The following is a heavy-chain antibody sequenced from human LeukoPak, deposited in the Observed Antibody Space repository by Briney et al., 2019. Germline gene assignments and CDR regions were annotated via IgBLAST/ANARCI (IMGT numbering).Heavy chain of an antibody. D-gene: IGHD4-17*01. CDR2: INSNGSST. CDR3: ERVKDYRDPFDY. J-gene: IGHJ4*02. CDR1: GFTFSSYW. Sequence: GGSLRLSCAASGFTFSSYWMHWVRQAPGKGLVWVSRINSNGSSTSYADSVKGRFTISRDNAKNTLYLQMNSLRAEDTAVYYFERVKDYRDPFDYWGQGTLVTVSS. V-gene: IGHV3-74*01.